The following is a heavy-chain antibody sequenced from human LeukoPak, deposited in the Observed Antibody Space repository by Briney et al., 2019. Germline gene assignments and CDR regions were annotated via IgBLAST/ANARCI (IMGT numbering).Heavy chain of an antibody. Sequence: ASVKVSCKASGGTFSSYAISWVRQAPGQGLKWMGGIIPIFGTANYAQKFQGRVTITTDESTSTAYMELSSLRCEDTAVYYCAKERSYYGSGSYGAFDIWGQGTMGTVSS. D-gene: IGHD3-10*01. CDR3: AKERSYYGSGSYGAFDI. CDR2: IIPIFGTA. J-gene: IGHJ3*02. V-gene: IGHV1-69*05. CDR1: GGTFSSYA.